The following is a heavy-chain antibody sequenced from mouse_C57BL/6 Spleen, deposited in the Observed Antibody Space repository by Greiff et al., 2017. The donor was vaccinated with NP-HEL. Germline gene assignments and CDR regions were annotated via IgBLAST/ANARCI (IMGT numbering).Heavy chain of an antibody. Sequence: QVHVKQPGAELVKPGASVKMSCKASGYTFTSYWITWVKQRPGQGLEWIGDIYPGSGSTNYNEKFKSKATLTVDTSSSTAYMQLSSLTSEDSAVYYCARTSSYAMDYWGQGTSVTVSS. CDR3: ARTSSYAMDY. J-gene: IGHJ4*01. V-gene: IGHV1-55*01. CDR2: IYPGSGST. CDR1: GYTFTSYW.